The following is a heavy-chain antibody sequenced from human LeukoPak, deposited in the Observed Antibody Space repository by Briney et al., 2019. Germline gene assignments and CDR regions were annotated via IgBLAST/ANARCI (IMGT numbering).Heavy chain of an antibody. CDR3: TRDVPTGYTYGVEPFDI. Sequence: ASVKVSCKASGYTFTSYYMHWVRQAPGQGLQWLGKINPSDGRTSYSPRLQGRVTMTRDTSTSTFYMELSSLIYEDTAMYYCTRDVPTGYTYGVEPFDIWGQGTMVSLS. D-gene: IGHD5-18*01. CDR2: INPSDGRT. CDR1: GYTFTSYY. J-gene: IGHJ3*02. V-gene: IGHV1-46*01.